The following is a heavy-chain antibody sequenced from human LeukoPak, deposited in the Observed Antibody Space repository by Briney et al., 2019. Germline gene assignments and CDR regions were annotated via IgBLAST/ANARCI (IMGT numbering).Heavy chain of an antibody. CDR3: AKYYPVGSGASPLHY. Sequence: GGSLRLSCVASGFSFTSYGMHSVRQAPGKGLEWVAFIRYDGTNKYYTDSVRGRFTISRDNSRNTLYLQMNSLRVEDTALYYCAKYYPVGSGASPLHYWGQGTLVTVSS. CDR2: IRYDGTNK. CDR1: GFSFTSYG. D-gene: IGHD2-15*01. V-gene: IGHV3-30*02. J-gene: IGHJ4*02.